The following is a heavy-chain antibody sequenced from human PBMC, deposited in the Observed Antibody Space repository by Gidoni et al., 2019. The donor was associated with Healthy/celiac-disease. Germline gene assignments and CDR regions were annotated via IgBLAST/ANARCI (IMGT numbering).Heavy chain of an antibody. Sequence: QVQLQESGPGLVKPSQTLSLTCTVSGGSISSGSYYWSWIRQPAGKGLEWIGRIYTSGSTNYNPSLKSRVTISVDTSKNQCSLKLSSVTAADTAVYYCAREYLSWELSYYYGMDVWGQGTTVTVSS. CDR1: GGSISSGSYY. CDR2: IYTSGST. J-gene: IGHJ6*02. CDR3: AREYLSWELSYYYGMDV. V-gene: IGHV4-61*02. D-gene: IGHD1-26*01.